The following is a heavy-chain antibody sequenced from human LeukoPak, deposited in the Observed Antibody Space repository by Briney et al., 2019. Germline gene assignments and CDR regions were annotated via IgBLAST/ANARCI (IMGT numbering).Heavy chain of an antibody. V-gene: IGHV4-4*07. D-gene: IGHD6-19*01. CDR2: IYTSGST. CDR1: GGSISSYY. CDR3: ARDLKSGSGWEIDY. Sequence: SETLSLTCTVSGGSISSYYWSWIRQPPGKGLEWIGRIYTSGSTNYNPSLKSRVTMSVDTSKNQFSLKLSSVTAADTAVYYCARDLKSGSGWEIDYWGQGTLVTVSS. J-gene: IGHJ4*02.